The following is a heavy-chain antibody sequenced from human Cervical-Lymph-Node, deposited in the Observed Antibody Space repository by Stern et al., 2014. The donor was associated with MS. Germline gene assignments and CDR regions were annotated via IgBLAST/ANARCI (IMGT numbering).Heavy chain of an antibody. CDR1: GFTFSTYG. V-gene: IGHV3-33*01. D-gene: IGHD3-22*01. CDR3: ASTQIGEGDSSGYDLDY. Sequence: VQLVESGGGVVQPGRSLRLSCKASGFTFSTYGMHWVRQAPGKGLEWVAVIWFDESNRSYADSVKGRFTISRDNSKNTLYLQMNSLGAEDTAVYYCASTQIGEGDSSGYDLDYWGQGTLVTVSA. J-gene: IGHJ4*02. CDR2: IWFDESNR.